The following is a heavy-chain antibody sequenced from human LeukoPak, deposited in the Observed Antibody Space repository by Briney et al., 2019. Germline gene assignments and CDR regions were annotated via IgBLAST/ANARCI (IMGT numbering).Heavy chain of an antibody. J-gene: IGHJ4*02. D-gene: IGHD1-7*01. Sequence: PGGSLRLSCAASGFTFSTYSMNWVRQAPGKGLGWVSYISSGSNTIYYADSVKGRFTISRDNAKNSLYLQMNSLRAEDTAVYYCATYWNYGYWGQGTLVTVSS. V-gene: IGHV3-48*01. CDR2: ISSGSNTI. CDR1: GFTFSTYS. CDR3: ATYWNYGY.